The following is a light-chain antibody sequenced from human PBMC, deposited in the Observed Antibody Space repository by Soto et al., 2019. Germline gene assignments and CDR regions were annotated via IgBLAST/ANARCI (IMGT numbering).Light chain of an antibody. CDR3: QQSYDTQSLI. V-gene: IGKV1-39*01. CDR1: QDIAIY. J-gene: IGKJ4*01. Sequence: IQFTQSPSSVSASVGDRFTITCRASQDIAIYLAWYQQKPWKAPNLLIYTASTLQSGVPSRFSGSGSGTDFTLTISSLQPEDFATYYCQQSYDTQSLILGGGTRWIS. CDR2: TAS.